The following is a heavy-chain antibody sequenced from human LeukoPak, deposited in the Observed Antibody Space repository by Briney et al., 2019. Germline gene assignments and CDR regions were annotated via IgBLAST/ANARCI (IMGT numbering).Heavy chain of an antibody. CDR2: IISSSSYI. D-gene: IGHD2-15*01. Sequence: GGSLRLSCAASGFTFSTYSMNLVRQAPGKGLEWVSSIISSSSYIYYADSVKGRFTISRDNAKNSLYLQMNSLRAEDTAVYYCARDPQYCSGGSCYSFDYWDQGTLVTVSS. V-gene: IGHV3-21*01. J-gene: IGHJ4*02. CDR1: GFTFSTYS. CDR3: ARDPQYCSGGSCYSFDY.